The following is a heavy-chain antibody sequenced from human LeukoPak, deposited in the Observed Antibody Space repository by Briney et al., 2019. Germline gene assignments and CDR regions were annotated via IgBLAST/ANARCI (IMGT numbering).Heavy chain of an antibody. Sequence: GASVKVSCKASGGTFSSYTIGWVRQAPGQGLEWMGRIIPILGIANYAQKFQGRVTITADKSTSTAYMELSSLRSEDTAVYYCATSGDCGGDCYGEYFQHWGQGTLVTVSS. CDR3: ATSGDCGGDCYGEYFQH. V-gene: IGHV1-69*02. J-gene: IGHJ1*01. CDR1: GGTFSSYT. CDR2: IIPILGIA. D-gene: IGHD2-21*01.